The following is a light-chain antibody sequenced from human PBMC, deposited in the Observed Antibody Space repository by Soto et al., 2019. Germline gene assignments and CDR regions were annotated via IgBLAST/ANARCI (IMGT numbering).Light chain of an antibody. Sequence: EIVLTQSPGTLSLSPGVRATLFCRASQSVRSNSIARYQQKPGQAPRLLIYVASSRATGIPDRFSGSGSGTDFSLTIRRLEPEDSAVYYCQHYGSSSWTFGQGTKVEIK. CDR1: QSVRSNS. J-gene: IGKJ1*01. CDR2: VAS. V-gene: IGKV3-20*01. CDR3: QHYGSSSWT.